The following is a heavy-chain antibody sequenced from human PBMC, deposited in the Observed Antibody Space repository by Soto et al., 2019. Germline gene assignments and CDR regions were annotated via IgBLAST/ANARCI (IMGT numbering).Heavy chain of an antibody. V-gene: IGHV4-39*01. Sequence: TSETLSLTCTVSGGSISSSSYYWGWIRQPPGKGLEWIGSIYYSGSTYYNPSLKSRVTISVDTSKNQFSLKLSSVTAADTAVYYCARLLEQWLGNNWFDPWGQGTLVTVSS. CDR1: GGSISSSSYY. CDR3: ARLLEQWLGNNWFDP. CDR2: IYYSGST. J-gene: IGHJ5*02. D-gene: IGHD6-19*01.